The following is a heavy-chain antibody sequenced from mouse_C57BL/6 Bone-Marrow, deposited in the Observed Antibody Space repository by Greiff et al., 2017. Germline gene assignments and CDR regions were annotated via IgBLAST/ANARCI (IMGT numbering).Heavy chain of an antibody. CDR3: TRSLIYDYGSSLGYFDV. CDR2: IYPGNSDT. V-gene: IGHV1-5*01. CDR1: GYTFTSYW. Sequence: VQLQQSGTVLARPGASVKMSCKTSGYTFTSYWMHWVKQRPGQGLEWIGAIYPGNSDTSYNQKFKGKAKLTAVTSASTAYMELSSLTNEDSAVYCCTRSLIYDYGSSLGYFDVWGTGTTVTVSS. J-gene: IGHJ1*03. D-gene: IGHD1-1*01.